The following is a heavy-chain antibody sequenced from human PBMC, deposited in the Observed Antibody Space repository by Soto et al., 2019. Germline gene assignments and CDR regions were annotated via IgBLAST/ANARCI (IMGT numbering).Heavy chain of an antibody. D-gene: IGHD7-27*01. J-gene: IGHJ4*02. CDR2: ISYDGSNK. CDR1: GFTFSSYA. CDR3: ARDLTRGSFDY. V-gene: IGHV3-30-3*01. Sequence: GGSLRLSCAASGFTFSSYAMHWVRQAPGRGLEWVAVISYDGSNKYYADSVKGRFTISRDNSKNTLYLQMNSLRAGDTAVYYCARDLTRGSFDYWGQGTLVTVSS.